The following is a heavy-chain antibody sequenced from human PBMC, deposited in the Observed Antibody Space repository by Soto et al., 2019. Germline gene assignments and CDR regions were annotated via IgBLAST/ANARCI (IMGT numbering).Heavy chain of an antibody. J-gene: IGHJ4*02. V-gene: IGHV3-48*01. CDR2: ISSSSSI. CDR3: ARVTIYDSSGYPDY. Sequence: GGSLSLSCAASGFPFSSYSMNWVRQAPWKWLEWVSYISSSSSIYYADSVKGRFTLSRENAKNSLYLQMNSLTVEDTAVYYCARVTIYDSSGYPDYWGQGTRITLST. D-gene: IGHD3-22*01. CDR1: GFPFSSYS.